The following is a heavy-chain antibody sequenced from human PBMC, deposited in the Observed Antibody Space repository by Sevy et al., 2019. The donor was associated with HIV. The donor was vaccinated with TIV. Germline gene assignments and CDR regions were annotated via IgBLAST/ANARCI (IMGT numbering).Heavy chain of an antibody. CDR2: IYPGDSDT. CDR1: GYSFTSYW. Sequence: GESLKISCKGSGYSFTSYWIGWVRQMPGKGLEWMGIIYPGDSDTRYSPSFQGQVTISADKSISTAYLQWSSLKASDTAMYYCVRLMTIGGITMVRGANWFDPWGQGTLVTVSS. CDR3: VRLMTIGGITMVRGANWFDP. J-gene: IGHJ5*02. D-gene: IGHD3-10*01. V-gene: IGHV5-51*01.